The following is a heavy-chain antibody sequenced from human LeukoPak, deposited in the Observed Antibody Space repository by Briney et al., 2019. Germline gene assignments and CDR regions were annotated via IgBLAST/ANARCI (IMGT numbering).Heavy chain of an antibody. CDR2: IYYSGST. CDR1: GGSISSYY. V-gene: IGHV4-59*01. Sequence: PSETLSLTCTVSGGSISSYYWSWIRQPPGKGLEWIGYIYYSGSTNCNPSLKSRVTISLDTSKKKFSLKLNSVTAADTAVYYCARGTYYYDSGGFEFDYWGQGTLVTVSS. D-gene: IGHD3-22*01. CDR3: ARGTYYYDSGGFEFDY. J-gene: IGHJ4*02.